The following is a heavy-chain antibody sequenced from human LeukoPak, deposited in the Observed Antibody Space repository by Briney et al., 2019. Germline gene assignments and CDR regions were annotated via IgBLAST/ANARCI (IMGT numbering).Heavy chain of an antibody. Sequence: SETLSLTCSVSGGSISSTIYYWGWIRQPPGKGLEWIGSIYYTGITYYNPSLKSRVTMSVDTSKNQFSLNLSSVTAADSAVYYCARGRYCSSTSCYYYWFDPWGQGTLVTVSS. D-gene: IGHD2-2*01. CDR1: GGSISSTIYY. CDR2: IYYTGIT. CDR3: ARGRYCSSTSCYYYWFDP. V-gene: IGHV4-39*01. J-gene: IGHJ5*02.